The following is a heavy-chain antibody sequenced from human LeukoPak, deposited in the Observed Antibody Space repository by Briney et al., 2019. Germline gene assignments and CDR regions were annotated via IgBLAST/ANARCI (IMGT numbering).Heavy chain of an antibody. J-gene: IGHJ6*03. Sequence: SQTLSLTCTVSGGSISSGSYYWSWIRQPAGKGLEWIGRIYTSGSTNYNPSLKSRVTISVDTSKNRFSLKLSSVTAADTAVYYCARQNYGSYYYYYMDVWGKGTTVTVSS. CDR3: ARQNYGSYYYYYMDV. CDR1: GGSISSGSYY. CDR2: IYTSGST. V-gene: IGHV4-61*02. D-gene: IGHD3-10*01.